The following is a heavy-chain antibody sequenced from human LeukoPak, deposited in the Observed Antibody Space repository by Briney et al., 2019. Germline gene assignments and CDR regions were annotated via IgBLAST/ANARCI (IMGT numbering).Heavy chain of an antibody. CDR3: AREFGPYSSSLDY. J-gene: IGHJ4*02. Sequence: ASVKVSCKASGYTFTSYGISWVRQAPGQGLEWMGWISAYSGNTNYAQKFQGRVTITADESTSTAYMELSSLRSEDTAVYYCAREFGPYSSSLDYWGQGTLVTVSS. CDR2: ISAYSGNT. V-gene: IGHV1-18*01. CDR1: GYTFTSYG. D-gene: IGHD6-13*01.